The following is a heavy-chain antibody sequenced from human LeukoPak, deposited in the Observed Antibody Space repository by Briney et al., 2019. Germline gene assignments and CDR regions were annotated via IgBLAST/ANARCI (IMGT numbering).Heavy chain of an antibody. J-gene: IGHJ5*02. Sequence: HGESLKISCKGSGYSFTSYWIGWVRQMPGKGLEWMGIIYPGDSDTSYSPSFQGLVTISADKSISTAYLQWSSLKASDTAMYYCARRVSSSGWFDPWGQGTLVTVSS. CDR3: ARRVSSSGWFDP. D-gene: IGHD6-6*01. V-gene: IGHV5-51*01. CDR1: GYSFTSYW. CDR2: IYPGDSDT.